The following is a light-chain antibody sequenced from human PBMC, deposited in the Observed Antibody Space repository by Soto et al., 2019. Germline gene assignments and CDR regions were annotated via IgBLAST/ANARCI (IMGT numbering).Light chain of an antibody. J-gene: IGLJ2*01. V-gene: IGLV4-69*01. CDR2: LNSDGSH. Sequence: QLVLTQSPSASASLGASVKLTCTLSSGHSSYAIAWHQQQPEKGPRYLMKLNSDGSHNKGDGIPDRFSGSSSGAERYLTISSLQSEDEADYYCQTWGTGIRVFGGGTKGTVL. CDR1: SGHSSYA. CDR3: QTWGTGIRV.